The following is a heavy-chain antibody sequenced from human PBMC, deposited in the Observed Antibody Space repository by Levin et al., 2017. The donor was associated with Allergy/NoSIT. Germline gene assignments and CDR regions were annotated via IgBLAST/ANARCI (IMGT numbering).Heavy chain of an antibody. V-gene: IGHV1-3*01. D-gene: IGHD5-12*01. CDR3: ARTSGYDQLDY. J-gene: IGHJ4*02. CDR2: INAGNGNT. Sequence: GESLKISCKASGYTFTSYTMHWVRQAPGQRLEWMGWINAGNGNTKYSQQFQGRVTITRDTSASTAYMEVSSLRSEDTAVYYCARTSGYDQLDYWGQGTLVTVSS. CDR1: GYTFTSYT.